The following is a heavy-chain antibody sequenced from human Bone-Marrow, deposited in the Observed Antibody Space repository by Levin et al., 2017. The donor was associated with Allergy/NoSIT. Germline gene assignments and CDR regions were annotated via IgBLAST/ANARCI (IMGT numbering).Heavy chain of an antibody. V-gene: IGHV3-30*18. CDR2: ISYDGSNK. CDR1: GFTFSSYG. D-gene: IGHD3-3*01. J-gene: IGHJ4*02. CDR3: AKASDFWRGYSSY. Sequence: GGSLRLSCAASGFTFSSYGMHWVRQAPGKGLEWLSVISYDGSNKYYADSVKGRFTISRDNSKNTLYLQMNSLRAEDTAVYYCAKASDFWRGYSSYWGQGTLVTVSS.